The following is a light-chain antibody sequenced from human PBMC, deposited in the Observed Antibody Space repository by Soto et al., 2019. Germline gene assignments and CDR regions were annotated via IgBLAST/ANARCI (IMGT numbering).Light chain of an antibody. Sequence: SSEVTQPPSVSVAPGQTARITCGGNNIGSKSVNWYQQKPGQAPVLLVYDDTDRPSGIPERFSGSNSGNTATLTISRVEAGDEADYYCQVWDASSDHRYVFGIGTQLTVL. J-gene: IGLJ7*01. CDR1: NIGSKS. CDR3: QVWDASSDHRYV. CDR2: DDT. V-gene: IGLV3-21*02.